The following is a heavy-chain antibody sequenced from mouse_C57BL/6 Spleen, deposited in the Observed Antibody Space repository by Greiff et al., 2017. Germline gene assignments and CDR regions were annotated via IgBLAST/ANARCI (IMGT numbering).Heavy chain of an antibody. V-gene: IGHV5-9-1*02. CDR1: GFTFSSYA. Sequence: EVQLQQSGEGLVKPGGSLKLSCAASGFTFSSYAMSWVRQTPEQRLEWVAYISSGGDYIYYADTVKGRSTISRDHARTTLYLQMSSLKSEDTAMYYCTRGENYGLFDYWGQGTTLTVSS. J-gene: IGHJ2*01. D-gene: IGHD1-1*02. CDR3: TRGENYGLFDY. CDR2: ISSGGDYI.